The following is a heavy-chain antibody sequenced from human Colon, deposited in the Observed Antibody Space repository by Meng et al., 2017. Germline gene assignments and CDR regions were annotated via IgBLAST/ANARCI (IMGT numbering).Heavy chain of an antibody. V-gene: IGHV3-23*01. CDR3: SSGIYCSGNSCWVY. CDR2: ISGSDGAT. Sequence: GESLKISCAASQVTFSTDAMSWVRQAPGKGLEWVSAISGSDGATYYAESVKGRFTISRDNSKKTLYLQMNSLRAEDTAVYYCSSGIYCSGNSCWVYWGQGTL. D-gene: IGHD2-15*01. CDR1: QVTFSTDA. J-gene: IGHJ4*02.